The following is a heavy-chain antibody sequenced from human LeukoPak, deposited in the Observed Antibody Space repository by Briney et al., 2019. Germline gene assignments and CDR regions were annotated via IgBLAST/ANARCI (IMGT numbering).Heavy chain of an antibody. V-gene: IGHV4-61*09. CDR2: IFSSGST. CDR3: AGHAYYDSSGYGGLNYNWFDP. D-gene: IGHD3-22*01. Sequence: PSETLSLTCTVSGVSISSGSYCWSWIRQPAGKGLEWIGHIFSSGSTNYNPALKSRVTISVDTSKNQFSLQLSSVTAADTAVYYCAGHAYYDSSGYGGLNYNWFDPWGQGTLVTVSS. J-gene: IGHJ5*02. CDR1: GVSISSGSYC.